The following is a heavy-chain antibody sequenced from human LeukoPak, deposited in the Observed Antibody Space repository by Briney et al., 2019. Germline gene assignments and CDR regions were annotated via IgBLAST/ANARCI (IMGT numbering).Heavy chain of an antibody. CDR1: GFTLSSDG. CDR3: AKEVDTAIFLIDY. J-gene: IGHJ4*02. CDR2: ISYDGSNK. V-gene: IGHV3-30*18. Sequence: GRSFTLSCATTGFTLSSDGMHWARQAPDKGMEWVALISYDGSNKYYADSVKGRFTISRDNAKNTLYLQMNSLTTEDTAVYYCAKEVDTAIFLIDYWGQGTLVTVSS. D-gene: IGHD5-18*01.